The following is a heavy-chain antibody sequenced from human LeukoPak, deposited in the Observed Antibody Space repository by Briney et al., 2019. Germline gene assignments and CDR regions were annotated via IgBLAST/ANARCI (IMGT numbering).Heavy chain of an antibody. CDR1: GFTFSNYW. CDR3: ARQGDDY. D-gene: IGHD3-16*01. Sequence: GGSLRLSCVASGFTFSNYWMSWVRQAPGKGLECVANIKEDGSEKYYVDSVKGRFTISRDNAKNSLYLQMNSLRAEDAAVYYCARQGDDYWGHGTLVTVSS. J-gene: IGHJ4*01. CDR2: IKEDGSEK. V-gene: IGHV3-7*01.